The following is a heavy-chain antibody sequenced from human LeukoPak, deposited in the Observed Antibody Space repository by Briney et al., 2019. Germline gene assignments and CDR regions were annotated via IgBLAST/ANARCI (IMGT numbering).Heavy chain of an antibody. CDR2: NYYSGST. V-gene: IGHV4-39*07. CDR1: GGSISSSSYY. J-gene: IGHJ4*02. D-gene: IGHD3-3*01. CDR3: ARANYDFWSGYQRRFHY. Sequence: SETLSLTCTVSGGSISSSSYYWCWMRQPPGKGLEWIGSNYYSGSTYYNPFLSSRVTILVDTSKNQLSLKLGSVTAADTAVYYLARANYDFWSGYQRRFHYWGQETLVTVPS.